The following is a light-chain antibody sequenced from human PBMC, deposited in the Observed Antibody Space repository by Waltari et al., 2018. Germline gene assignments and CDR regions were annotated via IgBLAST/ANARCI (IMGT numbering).Light chain of an antibody. Sequence: SVLTTPPPVSAAPAQKVTISCSGSSSNIATKSVSCYQQLPGTAPKLLLSDNNKQPSGIPSRFSGSNSGASATLGITGHQTGDEADYYCGTWDSSLSAVVFGGGTKLTVL. CDR1: SSNIATKS. J-gene: IGLJ2*01. V-gene: IGLV1-51*01. CDR2: DNN. CDR3: GTWDSSLSAVV.